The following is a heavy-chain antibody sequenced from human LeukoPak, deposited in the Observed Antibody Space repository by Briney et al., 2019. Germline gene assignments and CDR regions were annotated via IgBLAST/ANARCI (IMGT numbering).Heavy chain of an antibody. Sequence: ASVKVSCKASGYTFTSYGISWVRQAPGQGLEWMGWISAYNGNTNYAQKLQGRVTMTTDTSTSTAYMELRSLRAEDTAVYYCARAVTMVRGVRAPNDYWGQGTLVTVSS. D-gene: IGHD3-10*01. V-gene: IGHV1-18*01. CDR2: ISAYNGNT. CDR1: GYTFTSYG. CDR3: ARAVTMVRGVRAPNDY. J-gene: IGHJ4*02.